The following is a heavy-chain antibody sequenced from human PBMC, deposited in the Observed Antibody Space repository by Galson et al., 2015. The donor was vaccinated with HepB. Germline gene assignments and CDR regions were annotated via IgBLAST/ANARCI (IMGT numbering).Heavy chain of an antibody. J-gene: IGHJ4*02. V-gene: IGHV3-23*01. Sequence: SLRLSCAASGFTFSSYAMSWVRQAPGKGLEWVSAISGSGGSTYYADSVKGRFTISRDNSKNTLYLQMNSLRAEDTAVYYCAKRIGSSGWYLGEVYWGQGTLVTVSS. CDR2: ISGSGGST. D-gene: IGHD6-19*01. CDR3: AKRIGSSGWYLGEVY. CDR1: GFTFSSYA.